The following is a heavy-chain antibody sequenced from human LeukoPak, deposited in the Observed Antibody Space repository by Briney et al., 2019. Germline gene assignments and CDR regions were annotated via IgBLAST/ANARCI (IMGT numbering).Heavy chain of an antibody. Sequence: SQTLSLTCTVSGGSISSGGYYWSWIRQHPGKGLEWIGYIYYSGSTYYNPSLKSRVTISVDTSKNQFSLKLSSVTAADTAVYYCASTAMVKFVGYYYYYGMDVWGQGTTVTVSS. J-gene: IGHJ6*02. D-gene: IGHD5-18*01. CDR3: ASTAMVKFVGYYYYYGMDV. CDR2: IYYSGST. V-gene: IGHV4-31*03. CDR1: GGSISSGGYY.